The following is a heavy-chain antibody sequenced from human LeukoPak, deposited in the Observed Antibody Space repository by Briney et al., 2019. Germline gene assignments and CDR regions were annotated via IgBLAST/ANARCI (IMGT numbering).Heavy chain of an antibody. D-gene: IGHD6-13*01. CDR2: IYHSGST. CDR3: ARRQRQIAAVTDY. CDR1: GYSISSGYY. J-gene: IGHJ4*02. Sequence: PSETLSLTCAVSGYSISSGYYWGWIRQPPGKGLEWIGSIYHSGSTYYNPSLKSRVTISVDTSKNQFSLKLSSVTAADTAVYYCARRQRQIAAVTDYWGQGTLVTVSS. V-gene: IGHV4-38-2*01.